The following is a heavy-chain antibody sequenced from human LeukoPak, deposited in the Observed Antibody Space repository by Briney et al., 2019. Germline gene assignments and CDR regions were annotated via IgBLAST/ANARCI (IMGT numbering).Heavy chain of an antibody. CDR1: GGAFSSYA. CDR2: IIPIFGTA. V-gene: IGHV1-69*05. CDR3: ARGLIRNCGGDCYSGGFDY. Sequence: SVKVSCKASGGAFSSYAISWVRQAPGQGLEWMGRIIPIFGTANYAQKFQGRVTITTDESTSTAYMELSSLRSEDTAVYYCARGLIRNCGGDCYSGGFDYWGQGTLVTVSS. D-gene: IGHD2-21*02. J-gene: IGHJ4*02.